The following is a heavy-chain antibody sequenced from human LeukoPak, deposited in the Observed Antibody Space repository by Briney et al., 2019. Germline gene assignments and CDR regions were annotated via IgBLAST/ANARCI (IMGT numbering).Heavy chain of an antibody. J-gene: IGHJ5*02. CDR2: IYYSGST. V-gene: IGHV4-59*01. Sequence: SETLSLTCTVSGGSISSYYWSWIRQPPGKGLEWIGYIYYSGSTNYNPSLKSRVTISVDTSKNQFSLKLSSVTAADTAVYYCARGSPAIRSRRWFDPWGQGTLVTVSS. D-gene: IGHD3-3*01. CDR1: GGSISSYY. CDR3: ARGSPAIRSRRWFDP.